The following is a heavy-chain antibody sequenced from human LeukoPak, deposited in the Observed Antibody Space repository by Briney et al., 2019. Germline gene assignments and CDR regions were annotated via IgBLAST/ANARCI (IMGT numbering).Heavy chain of an antibody. CDR2: ISSSSSYT. CDR3: ARGSMRMATAGLADY. D-gene: IGHD5-24*01. V-gene: IGHV3-11*05. Sequence: GSLRLSCEASGFTFSDYYMNWIRQAPGKGLEWVSYISSSSSYTNYADSVKGRSTISRDNPKNSLYLQMNSLRAEDTAVYYCARGSMRMATAGLADYWGQGTLVTVSS. CDR1: GFTFSDYY. J-gene: IGHJ4*02.